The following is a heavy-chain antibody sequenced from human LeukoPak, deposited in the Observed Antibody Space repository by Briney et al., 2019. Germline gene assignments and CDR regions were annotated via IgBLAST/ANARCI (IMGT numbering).Heavy chain of an antibody. CDR1: GYSLTSGYY. J-gene: IGHJ4*02. CDR3: ARLLRGYSYGYFKYFDY. V-gene: IGHV4-38-2*02. CDR2: INHSGST. D-gene: IGHD5-18*01. Sequence: PSETLSLTCTVSGYSLTSGYYWGWIRQPPGKGLEWIGEINHSGSTNYNPSLKSRVTISVDTSKNQFSLKLSSVTAADTAVYYCARLLRGYSYGYFKYFDYWGQGTLVTVSS.